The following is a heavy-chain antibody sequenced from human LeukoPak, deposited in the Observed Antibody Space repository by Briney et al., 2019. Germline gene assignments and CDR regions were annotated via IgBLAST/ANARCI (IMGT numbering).Heavy chain of an antibody. D-gene: IGHD1-26*01. V-gene: IGHV3-33*08. CDR2: IWYDGSNK. CDR1: GFTFSSYG. J-gene: IGHJ4*02. Sequence: GGSLRLSCAASGFTFSSYGMHWVRQAPGKGLEWVAVIWYDGSNKYYADSVKGRFTISRDNSKSTLYLQMNSLRAEDTAVYYCARDSYGIVGAPGLDYWGQGTLVTVSS. CDR3: ARDSYGIVGAPGLDY.